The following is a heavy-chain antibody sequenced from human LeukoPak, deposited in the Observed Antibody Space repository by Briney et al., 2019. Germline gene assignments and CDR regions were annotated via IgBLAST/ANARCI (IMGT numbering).Heavy chain of an antibody. J-gene: IGHJ4*02. V-gene: IGHV3-48*03. D-gene: IGHD6-13*01. Sequence: GGSLRLSCVVSGFTFSSYEMNWVRQAPGKGLEWVSYISSSGSTIHYADSVKGRFTISRDNAKNSLYLQMNSLRADDTAVYYCARGTAAAPLDYWGQGTLVTVSS. CDR2: ISSSGSTI. CDR3: ARGTAAAPLDY. CDR1: GFTFSSYE.